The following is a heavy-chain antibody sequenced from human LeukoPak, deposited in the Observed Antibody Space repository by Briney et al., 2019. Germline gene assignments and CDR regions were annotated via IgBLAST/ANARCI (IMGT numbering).Heavy chain of an antibody. J-gene: IGHJ6*03. CDR1: GYTFTSYG. D-gene: IGHD3-10*01. CDR2: ISPYNGNT. Sequence: ASVKVSCKASGYTFTSYGFSWVRQAPGQGLEWMGWISPYNGNTNYARNLQGRVTMTTDTSTSTAYMELRSLRSDDTAVYYCARDYFEGGKFGLWALNKSYYYYMDVWGKGTTVTVSS. CDR3: ARDYFEGGKFGLWALNKSYYYYMDV. V-gene: IGHV1-18*01.